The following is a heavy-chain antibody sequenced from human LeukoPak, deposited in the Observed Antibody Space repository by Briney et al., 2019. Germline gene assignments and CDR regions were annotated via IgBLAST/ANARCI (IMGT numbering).Heavy chain of an antibody. J-gene: IGHJ6*03. CDR3: AKAVLVQLKRRGGNRYYHFYMDV. V-gene: IGHV1-18*01. D-gene: IGHD1-1*01. Sequence: GASVTVSFKSSGYSFTNCGVAWVRQAPGHGLEWLGWVSSFNGNTNYAENLQGRVTMNTDASTSTAYIELRSLRSDDTALYFCAKAVLVQLKRRGGNRYYHFYMDVWGEGTAVTVS. CDR2: VSSFNGNT. CDR1: GYSFTNCG.